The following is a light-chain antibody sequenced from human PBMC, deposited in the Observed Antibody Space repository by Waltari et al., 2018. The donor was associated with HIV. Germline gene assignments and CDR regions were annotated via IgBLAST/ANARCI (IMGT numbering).Light chain of an antibody. Sequence: EIVLTQSPETLSLSPGERATLSCRASETVNTRYLAWYQHNPGQAPTLLIYGASSRASGIPDRFSGSGSGTDFTLVISRLEPEDFGVYYCQQYCCSHLTFGQGTKVEIK. CDR1: ETVNTRY. V-gene: IGKV3-20*01. CDR2: GAS. CDR3: QQYCCSHLT. J-gene: IGKJ1*01.